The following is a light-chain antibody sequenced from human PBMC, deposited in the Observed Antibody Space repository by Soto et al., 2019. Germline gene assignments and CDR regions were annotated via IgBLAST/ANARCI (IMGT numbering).Light chain of an antibody. J-gene: IGKJ2*01. CDR3: QQTASTPYT. CDR1: QSINTY. V-gene: IGKV1-39*01. CDR2: AAY. Sequence: DTQMTQSPSSLSASVGDRVTITCRSSQSINTYLNWYQQKPGEDPNLLIYAAYSLQSGVQPRFSGSGSEPHFTLTISSLQPEDFATYYFQQTASTPYTFRQG.